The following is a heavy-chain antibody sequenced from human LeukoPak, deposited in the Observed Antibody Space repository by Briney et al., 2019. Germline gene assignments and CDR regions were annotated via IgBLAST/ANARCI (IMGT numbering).Heavy chain of an antibody. V-gene: IGHV3-30*18. J-gene: IGHJ5*02. CDR1: GFTFSSYG. D-gene: IGHD3-22*01. CDR3: AKGRYYDSSGYFYNWFDP. Sequence: PGGSLRLSCAASGFTFSSYGMHWVRQAPGKGLEWVAVISYDGSNKYYADSVKGRFTISRDNSKNTLYLQMNSLRAEDTAVCYCAKGRYYDSSGYFYNWFDPWGQGTLVTVSS. CDR2: ISYDGSNK.